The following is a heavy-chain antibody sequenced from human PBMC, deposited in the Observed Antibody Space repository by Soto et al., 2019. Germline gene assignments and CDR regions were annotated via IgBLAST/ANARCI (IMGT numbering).Heavy chain of an antibody. J-gene: IGHJ4*02. CDR2: IYSGGST. Sequence: GGSLRLSCAASGFTVSSNYMSWVRQAPGKGLEWVSVIYSGGSTYYADSVKGRFIISRDDSKNTLFLQMNSLRAEDTAVYYCANAKVLHPELFDYWGRGTLVTGSS. V-gene: IGHV3-66*01. CDR3: ANAKVLHPELFDY. D-gene: IGHD2-15*01. CDR1: GFTVSSNY.